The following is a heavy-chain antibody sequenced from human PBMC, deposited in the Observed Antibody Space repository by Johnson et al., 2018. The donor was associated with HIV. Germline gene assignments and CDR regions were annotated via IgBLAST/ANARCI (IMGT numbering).Heavy chain of an antibody. D-gene: IGHD4-11*01. CDR3: GRDINYSNYVTDAFDI. CDR2: ISYDGSNK. Sequence: MQLVESGGGVVQPGRSLRLSCSASGFTFSSYAMHWVRQAPGKGLEWVAVISYDGSNKYYADSVNGRFTISRDSSKNMLYLQMNSLRTEDTAVYYCGRDINYSNYVTDAFDIWGQGTMVTVSS. J-gene: IGHJ3*02. V-gene: IGHV3-30-3*01. CDR1: GFTFSSYA.